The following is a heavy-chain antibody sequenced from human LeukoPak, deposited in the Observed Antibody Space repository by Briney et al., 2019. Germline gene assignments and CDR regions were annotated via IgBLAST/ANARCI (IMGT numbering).Heavy chain of an antibody. V-gene: IGHV3-23*01. J-gene: IGHJ4*02. CDR1: GFTFSSYS. D-gene: IGHD2-21*01. CDR2: ISGSGGST. CDR3: AKFLPTHIVVANYYFDY. Sequence: GGSLRLSCAAPGFTFSSYSMNWVRQAPGKGLEWVSAISGSGGSTYYADSVEGRFTISRDNSKNTLYLQMNSLRAEDTAVYYCAKFLPTHIVVANYYFDYWGQGTLVTVSS.